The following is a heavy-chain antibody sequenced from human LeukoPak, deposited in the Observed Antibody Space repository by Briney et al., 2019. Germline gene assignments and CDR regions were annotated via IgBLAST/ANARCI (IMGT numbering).Heavy chain of an antibody. J-gene: IGHJ5*02. CDR2: IYGDGTT. D-gene: IGHD3-10*01. Sequence: GGSLRLSCAASGFTVSNDYMAWVRQAPGRGLEWVSLIYGDGTTFYTDSVKGRFTISRHNFKNTLYLQMSSLRPEDTALYYCARDRAGAQSWVALDPWGQGTLVTVSS. CDR3: ARDRAGAQSWVALDP. CDR1: GFTVSNDY. V-gene: IGHV3-53*04.